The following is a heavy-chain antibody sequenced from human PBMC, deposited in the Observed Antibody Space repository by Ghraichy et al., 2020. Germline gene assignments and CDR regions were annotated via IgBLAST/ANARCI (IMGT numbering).Heavy chain of an antibody. D-gene: IGHD4-17*01. Sequence: ASVNVSCKASGYTFTSYDINWVRQATGQGLEWMGWMNPNSGNTGYAQKFQGRVTMTRNTSISTAYMELSSLRSEDTAVYYCARANGDYGYYYYGMDVWGQGTTVTVSS. CDR1: GYTFTSYD. CDR3: ARANGDYGYYYYGMDV. V-gene: IGHV1-8*01. J-gene: IGHJ6*02. CDR2: MNPNSGNT.